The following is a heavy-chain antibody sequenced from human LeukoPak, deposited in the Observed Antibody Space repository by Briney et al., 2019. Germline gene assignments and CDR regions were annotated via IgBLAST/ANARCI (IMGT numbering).Heavy chain of an antibody. CDR3: ASTGTVDY. Sequence: GGSLRLSCAASGFTFSSYEMNWVRQAPGKGLEWLSYISYTGSNKYYADSVKGRFTISRDNAKNSLYLQMNSLRAEDTAVYYCASTGTVDYWGQGTLVTVSS. CDR2: ISYTGSNK. D-gene: IGHD1-7*01. J-gene: IGHJ4*02. V-gene: IGHV3-48*03. CDR1: GFTFSSYE.